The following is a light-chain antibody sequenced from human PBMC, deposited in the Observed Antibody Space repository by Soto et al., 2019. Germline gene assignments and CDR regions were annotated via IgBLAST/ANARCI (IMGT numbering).Light chain of an antibody. CDR1: QSIGSY. Sequence: DIQMTQSPSSLSASIGDRVTITCRASQSIGSYLNWYRQKPGKAPKLLMYAVLSLQSGVPSRFSGSGSGTEFTLTISSLQPEDFATYYCQQTYSTPPTFGGGTKVEIK. CDR3: QQTYSTPPT. V-gene: IGKV1-39*01. CDR2: AVL. J-gene: IGKJ4*01.